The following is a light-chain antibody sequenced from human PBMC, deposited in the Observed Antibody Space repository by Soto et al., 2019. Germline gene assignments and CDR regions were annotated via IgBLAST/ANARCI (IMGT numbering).Light chain of an antibody. CDR1: QGIINY. Sequence: DIQMTQSPSSLSASVGDRVTITCRASQGIINYLAWYQQKPGKVPSLLIYGASTLQSGVPFRLSGSGSGTDFNLTISSLQPEDVATYYCQKYNRAPYTFGQGTKLEIK. CDR2: GAS. V-gene: IGKV1-27*01. J-gene: IGKJ2*01. CDR3: QKYNRAPYT.